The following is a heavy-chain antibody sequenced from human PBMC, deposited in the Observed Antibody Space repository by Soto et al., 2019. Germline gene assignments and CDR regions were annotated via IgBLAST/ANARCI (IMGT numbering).Heavy chain of an antibody. J-gene: IGHJ4*02. CDR3: ARDSPYYYDSSGYYPFDY. CDR1: GYCISSGYD. V-gene: IGHV4-38-2*02. CDR2: IYHSGST. Sequence: XASLSLTCAVCGYCISSGYDWCWIRQPPGKGLEWIGSIYHSGSTYYNPSLKSRVTISVDTSKNQFSLKLSSVTAADTAVYYCARDSPYYYDSSGYYPFDYWGQRTLVTVSS. D-gene: IGHD3-22*01.